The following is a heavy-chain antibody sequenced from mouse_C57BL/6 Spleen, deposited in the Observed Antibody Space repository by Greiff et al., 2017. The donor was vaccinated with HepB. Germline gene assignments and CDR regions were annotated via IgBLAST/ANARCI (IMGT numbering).Heavy chain of an antibody. CDR2: INYDGSST. V-gene: IGHV5-16*01. CDR1: GFTFSDYY. D-gene: IGHD2-4*01. CDR3: ARVYDYDGYFDV. Sequence: VVESEGGLVQPGSSMKLSCTASGFTFSDYYMAWVRQVPEKGLEWVANINYDGSSTYYLDSLKSRFTISRDNAKNILYLQMSSLKSEDTATYYCARVYDYDGYFDVWGTGTTVTVSS. J-gene: IGHJ1*03.